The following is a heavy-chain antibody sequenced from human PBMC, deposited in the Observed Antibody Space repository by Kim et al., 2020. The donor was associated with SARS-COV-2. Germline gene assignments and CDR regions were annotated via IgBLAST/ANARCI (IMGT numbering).Heavy chain of an antibody. J-gene: IGHJ4*02. CDR2: ISYDGSNK. CDR3: ARSLRYFDWSLSN. Sequence: GGSLRLSCAASGFTFSSYGMHWVRQAPGKGLEWVAVISYDGSNKYYADSVKGRFTISRDNSKNTLYLQMNSLRAEDTAVYYCARSLRYFDWSLSNWGQGTLVTVSS. V-gene: IGHV3-33*05. CDR1: GFTFSSYG. D-gene: IGHD3-9*01.